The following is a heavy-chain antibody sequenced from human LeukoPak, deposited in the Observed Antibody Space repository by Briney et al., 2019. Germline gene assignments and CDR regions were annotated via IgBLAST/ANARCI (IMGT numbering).Heavy chain of an antibody. CDR2: ISSSSYI. D-gene: IGHD2-2*01. CDR3: ARTSLVVPAAIQD. Sequence: PGGSLRLSCAASGFTFSSYSMNWVRQAPGKGLEWVSSISSSSYIYYADSVKGRFTISRDNAKNSLYLQMNSLRAEDTAVYYCARTSLVVPAAIQDWGQGTLVTVSS. CDR1: GFTFSSYS. J-gene: IGHJ1*01. V-gene: IGHV3-21*01.